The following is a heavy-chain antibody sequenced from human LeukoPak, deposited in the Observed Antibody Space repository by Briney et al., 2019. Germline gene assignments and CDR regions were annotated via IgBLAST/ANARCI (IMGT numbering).Heavy chain of an antibody. CDR1: GDSMSSYY. CDR3: ASGGYSGYDSWFDP. Sequence: SETLSLTCAVSGDSMSSYYWSWIRQPPGKGLEWIGYIYYSGSTNYNPSLKSRVTISVDTSKNQFSLKLSSVTAADTAVYYCASGGYSGYDSWFDPWGQGTLVTVSS. CDR2: IYYSGST. V-gene: IGHV4-59*01. D-gene: IGHD5-12*01. J-gene: IGHJ5*02.